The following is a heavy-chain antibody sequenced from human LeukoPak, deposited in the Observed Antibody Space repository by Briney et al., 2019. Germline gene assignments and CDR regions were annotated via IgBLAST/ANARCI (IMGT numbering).Heavy chain of an antibody. CDR3: ARGRVDCSSTSCYAGLFDY. CDR2: MNPNRGNT. CDR1: GYTFTSYD. J-gene: IGHJ4*02. Sequence: ASVKVSCKASGYTFTSYDINWVRQATGQGLEWMGWMNPNRGNTGYAQKFQGRVTRTRNSSISTAYMELSSLRSEDTAVYYCARGRVDCSSTSCYAGLFDYWGQGTLVTVSS. V-gene: IGHV1-8*01. D-gene: IGHD2-2*01.